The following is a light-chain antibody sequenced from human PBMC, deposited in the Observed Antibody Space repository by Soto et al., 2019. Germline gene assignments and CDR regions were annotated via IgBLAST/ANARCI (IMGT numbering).Light chain of an antibody. V-gene: IGKV4-1*01. CDR1: QSVLYSSNNKNY. CDR3: HQYLTNSWT. Sequence: IVMTQSPDSVAMSLGRRATISCTPSQSVLYSSNNKNYLAWYQQKPGQSPKLLIYWASFRESGVPDRFSGSGSGTDFTLTISNLQAEDVAVYYCHQYLTNSWTVGQGTKVDIK. J-gene: IGKJ1*01. CDR2: WAS.